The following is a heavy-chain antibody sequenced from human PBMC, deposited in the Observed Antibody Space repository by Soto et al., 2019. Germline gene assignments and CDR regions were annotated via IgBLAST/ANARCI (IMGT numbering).Heavy chain of an antibody. CDR3: AREGIRSPLYY. V-gene: IGHV3-66*01. CDR2: IYSGGST. CDR1: GFTVSSNY. D-gene: IGHD4-17*01. Sequence: GGSLRLSCAVSGFTVSSNYMSWVRQAPGKGLEWVSVIYSGGSTYYADSVKGRFTISRDNSKNTLYLQMNSLRAEDAAVYYCAREGIRSPLYYWGQGTLVSVSS. J-gene: IGHJ4*02.